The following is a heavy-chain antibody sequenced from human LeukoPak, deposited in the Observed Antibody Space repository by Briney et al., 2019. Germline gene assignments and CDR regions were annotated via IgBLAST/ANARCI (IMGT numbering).Heavy chain of an antibody. D-gene: IGHD5-18*01. Sequence: GASVKVSCKASGYTFTSYGISWVRQAPGQGLEWMGWISAYNGNTNYAQKLQGRVTMTTDTSTSTAYMELRSLRSDDTAVYYCARDEGTGYSYGSFAYWGQRTLVTVSS. CDR3: ARDEGTGYSYGSFAY. J-gene: IGHJ4*02. CDR2: ISAYNGNT. V-gene: IGHV1-18*01. CDR1: GYTFTSYG.